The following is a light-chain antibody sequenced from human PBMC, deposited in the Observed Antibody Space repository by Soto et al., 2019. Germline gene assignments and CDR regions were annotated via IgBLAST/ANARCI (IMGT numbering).Light chain of an antibody. CDR1: QSVSSSY. V-gene: IGKV3-20*01. Sequence: EIVLTQSPGTLSLSPGERATLSCRASQSVSSSYLAWYQQKPGQAPRLLIYGASSRATGIPDRFSGSGSGTVFTHTISRLEPEDYAVYYCHQYGSSLPITFGQGTRLEIK. CDR2: GAS. J-gene: IGKJ5*01. CDR3: HQYGSSLPIT.